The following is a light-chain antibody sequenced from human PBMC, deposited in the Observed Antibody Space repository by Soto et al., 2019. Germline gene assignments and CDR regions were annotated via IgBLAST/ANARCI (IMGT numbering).Light chain of an antibody. J-gene: IGLJ3*02. CDR3: QSYDSSLSGWV. CDR1: SSNIGAGYD. CDR2: GNS. Sequence: QSVLTQPPSVSGAPGQRVTISCTGSSSNIGAGYDVHWYQQLPGTAPKLLIYGNSNRPSGVPDRFSGYKSGTSASLAITGLRAEDEADYYCQSYDSSLSGWVFGGVTKLTVL. V-gene: IGLV1-40*01.